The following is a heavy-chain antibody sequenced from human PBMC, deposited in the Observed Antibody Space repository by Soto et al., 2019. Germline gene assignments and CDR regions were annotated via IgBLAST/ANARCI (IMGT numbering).Heavy chain of an antibody. V-gene: IGHV4-59*08. Sequence: SETLSLTCTVSGGSIGSYYWTWIGQPPGKGLEWIGYIYYSGSTNYNPSLKSRVTISVATSTTQFSLKLSSVTAADTAVYYCARRYGEEHDVDVWGKGTPVTGXS. CDR2: IYYSGST. CDR3: ARRYGEEHDVDV. J-gene: IGHJ6*04. D-gene: IGHD3-10*01. CDR1: GGSIGSYY.